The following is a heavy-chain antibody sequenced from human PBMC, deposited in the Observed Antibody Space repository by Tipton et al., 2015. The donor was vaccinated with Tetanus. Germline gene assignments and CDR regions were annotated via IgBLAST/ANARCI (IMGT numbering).Heavy chain of an antibody. V-gene: IGHV5-51*01. CDR2: IHPVESTT. Sequence: VQLVQSGVEVKKPGESLRISCQASGYSFSSYYIAWVRQMPGRGLEWMGLIHPVESTTTYSQSFQGRVTFSADTSINTASLHWASLTDSDTATYVGARRRSNTNLFFGFGPWGQGTPVTVSS. D-gene: IGHD3-3*01. J-gene: IGHJ5*02. CDR1: GYSFSSYY. CDR3: ARRRSNTNLFFGFGP.